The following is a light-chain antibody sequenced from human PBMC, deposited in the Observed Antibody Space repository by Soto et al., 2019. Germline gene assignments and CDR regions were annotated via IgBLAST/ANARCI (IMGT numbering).Light chain of an antibody. Sequence: EMVMTQSPATLSVSPGERATLSCRASQSVSSNLAWYQQKPGQAPRLLIYGASTRATGIPARFSGSGSGAEFTLTISSLQCEDFAVYYCQQYNNWPPWTFGQGTQVEIK. J-gene: IGKJ1*01. CDR3: QQYNNWPPWT. CDR1: QSVSSN. CDR2: GAS. V-gene: IGKV3-15*01.